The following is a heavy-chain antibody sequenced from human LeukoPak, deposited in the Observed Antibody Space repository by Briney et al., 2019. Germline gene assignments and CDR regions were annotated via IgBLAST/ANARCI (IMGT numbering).Heavy chain of an antibody. J-gene: IGHJ4*02. CDR2: ISGDGGYT. CDR1: GFTFSTYA. Sequence: GGSLRLSCAASGFTFSTYAMTWVRQAPGKGLDGVSSISGDGGYTYYADFVKGRFTISRDNSNNTLYLPMNSLRAEDTAVYYCAKGLDGSGSYSPLDYWGQGTLVTVSS. CDR3: AKGLDGSGSYSPLDY. D-gene: IGHD3-10*01. V-gene: IGHV3-23*01.